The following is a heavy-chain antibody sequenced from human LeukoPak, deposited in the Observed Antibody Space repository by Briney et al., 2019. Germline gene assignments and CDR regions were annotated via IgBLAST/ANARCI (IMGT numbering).Heavy chain of an antibody. Sequence: SCKASGGTFSSYAISWVRQAPGKGLEWVSAISGSGGSTYYADSVKGRFTISRDNSKNTLYLQMNSLRAEDTAVYYCAKDRLYSSSWYDYWGQGTLVTVSS. V-gene: IGHV3-23*01. D-gene: IGHD6-13*01. CDR2: ISGSGGST. CDR1: GGTFSSYA. J-gene: IGHJ4*02. CDR3: AKDRLYSSSWYDY.